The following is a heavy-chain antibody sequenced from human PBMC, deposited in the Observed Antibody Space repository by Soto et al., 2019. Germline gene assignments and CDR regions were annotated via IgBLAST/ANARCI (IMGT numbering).Heavy chain of an antibody. CDR2: ISYDGSNK. J-gene: IGHJ6*02. Sequence: GGSLRLSCAASGFTFSSYGMHWVRQAPGKGLEWVAVISYDGSNKYYADSVKGRFTISRDNSKNTLYLQMNSLRAEDTAVYYCAKDAYITIFGVDYYYYYGMDVWGQGTTVTVSS. CDR1: GFTFSSYG. D-gene: IGHD3-3*01. CDR3: AKDAYITIFGVDYYYYYGMDV. V-gene: IGHV3-30*18.